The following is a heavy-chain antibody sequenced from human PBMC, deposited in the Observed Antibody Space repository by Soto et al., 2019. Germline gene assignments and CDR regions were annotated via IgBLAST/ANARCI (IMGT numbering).Heavy chain of an antibody. D-gene: IGHD3-10*01. V-gene: IGHV4-39*07. CDR3: ARGPGLLLWFGELSPDFDY. CDR1: GGSISSSTYY. J-gene: IGHJ4*02. Sequence: PSETLSLTCTVSGGSISSSTYYWGWMRQPPGKGLEWIGEINHSGSTNYNPSLKSRVTISVDTSKNQFSLKLSSVTAADTAVYYCARGPGLLLWFGELSPDFDYWGQGTLVTVSS. CDR2: INHSGST.